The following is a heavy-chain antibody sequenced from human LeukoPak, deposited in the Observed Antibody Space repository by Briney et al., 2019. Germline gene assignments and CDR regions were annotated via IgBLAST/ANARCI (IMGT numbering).Heavy chain of an antibody. V-gene: IGHV4-4*02. CDR2: THHGGST. CDR1: GDSITSSRW. J-gene: IGHJ6*02. D-gene: IGHD2-2*01. CDR3: ARSRSTTTYYGMDV. Sequence: SETLSLTCAVSGDSITSSRWWNWVRQAPGKGLEWIGETHHGGSTNYNPSLKGRVTISVDKSKNQFSLKMNSVTAADTAVYYCARSRSTTTYYGMDVWGQGTTVTVSS.